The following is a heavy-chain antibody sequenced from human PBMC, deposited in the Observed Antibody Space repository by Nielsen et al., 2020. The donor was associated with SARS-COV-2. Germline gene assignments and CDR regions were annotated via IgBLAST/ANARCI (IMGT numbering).Heavy chain of an antibody. Sequence: WMRECPGKGLEWIGYIYYSGSTNYNPSLKSRVTISVDTSKNQFSLKLSSVTAADTAVYYCARVDYYYDFVDYYYYMDVWGKGTTVT. CDR2: IYYSGST. V-gene: IGHV4-59*01. J-gene: IGHJ6*03. CDR3: ARVDYYYDFVDYYYYMDV. D-gene: IGHD3-22*01.